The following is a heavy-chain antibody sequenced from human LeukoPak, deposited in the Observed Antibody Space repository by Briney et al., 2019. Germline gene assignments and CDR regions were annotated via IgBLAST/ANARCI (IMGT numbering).Heavy chain of an antibody. J-gene: IGHJ5*02. Sequence: GGSLRLSCAASGFTFSSYGMHWVRQAPGKGLEWVAVISYDGSNKYYADSVKGRFTISRDNSKNTLYLQMNSLRSEDTAVYYCARGPILSPLHWFDPWGQGTLVTVSS. CDR3: ARGPILSPLHWFDP. CDR1: GFTFSSYG. CDR2: ISYDGSNK. V-gene: IGHV3-30*03.